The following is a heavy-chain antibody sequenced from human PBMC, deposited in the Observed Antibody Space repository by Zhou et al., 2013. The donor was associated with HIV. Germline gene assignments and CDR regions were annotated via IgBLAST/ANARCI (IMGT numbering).Heavy chain of an antibody. CDR2: IIPIFGTA. CDR1: GGTFSSYA. D-gene: IGHD2-2*01. Sequence: QVQLVQSGAEVKKPGSSVKVSCKASGGTFSSYAISWVRQAPGQGLEWMGGIIPIFGTANYAQKFQGRVTITTDKSTSTAYMELSSLKSEDTAVYYCASCVVPPGTSYYYYMDVWGKGTTVTVSS. V-gene: IGHV1-69*05. J-gene: IGHJ6*03. CDR3: ASCVVPPGTSYYYYMDV.